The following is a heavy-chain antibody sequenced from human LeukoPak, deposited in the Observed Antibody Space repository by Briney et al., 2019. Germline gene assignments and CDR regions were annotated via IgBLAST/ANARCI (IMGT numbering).Heavy chain of an antibody. V-gene: IGHV3-23*01. CDR1: GFTFTSYA. CDR3: AKGASSSPRSPRDY. CDR2: FSAGGGST. Sequence: GGSLRLSCAASGFTFTSYAMSWVRQAPGKGLEWVSGFSAGGGSTYYADSVKGRFTISRDNSKNTLYLQMNSLRADDTAVYFCAKGASSSPRSPRDYWGQGTLVTVSS. J-gene: IGHJ4*02. D-gene: IGHD6-6*01.